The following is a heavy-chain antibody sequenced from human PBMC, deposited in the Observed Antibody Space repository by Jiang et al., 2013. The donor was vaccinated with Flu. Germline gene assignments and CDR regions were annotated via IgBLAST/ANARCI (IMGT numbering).Heavy chain of an antibody. CDR3: ARLLGTRMDV. Sequence: EVKKPGESLRISCKGFWIQVYQLLDQLGAPDARERPGMDGRIDPSDSYTNYSPSFQGHVTISADKSISTAYLQWSSLKASDTAMYYCARLLGTRMDVWGQGTTVTVSS. CDR1: IQVYQLL. V-gene: IGHV5-10-1*01. D-gene: IGHD1-1*01. J-gene: IGHJ6*02. CDR2: IDPSDSYT.